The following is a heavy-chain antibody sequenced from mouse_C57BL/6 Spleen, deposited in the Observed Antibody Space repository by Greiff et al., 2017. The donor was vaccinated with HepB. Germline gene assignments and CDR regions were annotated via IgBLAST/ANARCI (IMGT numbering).Heavy chain of an antibody. Sequence: EVQLQQSGPELVKPGASVKIPCKASGYTFTDYNMDWVKQSHGKSLEWIGDINPNNGGTIYNQKFKGKATLTVDKSSSTAYMALRSLTSEDTAVYYCAKRAITTVVATVDWYFDVWGTGTTVTVSS. V-gene: IGHV1-18*01. CDR1: GYTFTDYN. D-gene: IGHD1-1*01. J-gene: IGHJ1*03. CDR3: AKRAITTVVATVDWYFDV. CDR2: INPNNGGT.